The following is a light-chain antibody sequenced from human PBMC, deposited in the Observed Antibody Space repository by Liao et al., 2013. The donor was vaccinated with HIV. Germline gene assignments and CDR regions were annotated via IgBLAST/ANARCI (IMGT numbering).Light chain of an antibody. J-gene: IGLJ1*01. CDR3: QAWDGSTVV. V-gene: IGLV3-1*01. CDR1: KLGDKY. CDR2: QNS. Sequence: SYELTQSRSVSVSPGQTATITCSGDKLGDKYACWYQQKPGQSPVLVIYQNSKRPSGILERFSGSNSGNTATLTISGTQAMDEADYYCQAWDGSTVVFGPGTRVTVL.